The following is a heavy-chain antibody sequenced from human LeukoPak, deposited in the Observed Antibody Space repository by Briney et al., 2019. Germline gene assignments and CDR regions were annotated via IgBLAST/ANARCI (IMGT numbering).Heavy chain of an antibody. J-gene: IGHJ1*01. V-gene: IGHV3-9*01. CDR2: ISWNSGTI. D-gene: IGHD6-19*01. CDR3: ARAYKDRSLAGKKEFFQH. Sequence: GGSLRLSCATSGFTFDNYAMNWVRQVPGKGLEWISLISWNSGTIGYADSVKGRFTISRDNANNFLYLQMNSLRAEDTALYYCARAYKDRSLAGKKEFFQHWGQGTLVTVSS. CDR1: GFTFDNYA.